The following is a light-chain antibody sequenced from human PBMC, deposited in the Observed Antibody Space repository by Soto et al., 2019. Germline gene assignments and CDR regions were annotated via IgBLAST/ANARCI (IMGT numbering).Light chain of an antibody. V-gene: IGLV2-14*01. J-gene: IGLJ3*02. Sequence: QSALTQPASVSGSPGQSITISCSGTSSDVDDYNYVSWYQQHPGKAPKLMIYEVSHRLSGVSNRFSGSNSGYTASLTISGLQDEDEADYYCTSSLSNSVVVVGGGTKLTVL. CDR1: SSDVDDYNY. CDR3: TSSLSNSVVV. CDR2: EVS.